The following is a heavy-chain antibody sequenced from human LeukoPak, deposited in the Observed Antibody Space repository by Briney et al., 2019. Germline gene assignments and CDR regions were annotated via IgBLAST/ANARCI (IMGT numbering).Heavy chain of an antibody. Sequence: SETLSLTCTVSGGSISSYYWNWIRQSPGKGLEWIGYIYYSGSTNYNPSLKSRVTISVDTSKNQFSLKLSSVTAAGTAVYYCARSSKDDYGDYGLDCWGQGTLVTVSS. CDR1: GGSISSYY. J-gene: IGHJ4*02. CDR3: ARSSKDDYGDYGLDC. D-gene: IGHD4-17*01. CDR2: IYYSGST. V-gene: IGHV4-59*01.